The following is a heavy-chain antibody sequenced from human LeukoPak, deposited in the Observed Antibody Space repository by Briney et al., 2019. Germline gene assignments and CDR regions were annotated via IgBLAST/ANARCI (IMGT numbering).Heavy chain of an antibody. J-gene: IGHJ2*01. CDR3: AKSPHAHFNAGWYFDH. CDR2: ITGSAGST. Sequence: PGGSLRLSCAASGFTFSSYAMSWVRQAPGKGLEVVASITGSAGSTYYADSMKGRFTVSRDYSQNTLYLHMNSLRAEDTATYYCAKSPHAHFNAGWYFDHWGRGTLVTVSS. V-gene: IGHV3-23*01. D-gene: IGHD3-3*02. CDR1: GFTFSSYA.